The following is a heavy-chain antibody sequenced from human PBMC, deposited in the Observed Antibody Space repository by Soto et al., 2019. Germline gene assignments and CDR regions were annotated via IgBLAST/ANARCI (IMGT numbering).Heavy chain of an antibody. CDR3: ARGGYDILTGYSRANYYYYYGMDV. CDR1: GYTFTGYY. J-gene: IGHJ6*02. D-gene: IGHD3-9*01. Sequence: ASVKVSCKASGYTFTGYYMHWVRQAPGQGLEWMGWINPNSGGTNYAQKFQGWVTMTRDTSTSTAYMELSRLRSDDTAVYYCARGGYDILTGYSRANYYYYYGMDVWGRGTTVTVS. CDR2: INPNSGGT. V-gene: IGHV1-2*04.